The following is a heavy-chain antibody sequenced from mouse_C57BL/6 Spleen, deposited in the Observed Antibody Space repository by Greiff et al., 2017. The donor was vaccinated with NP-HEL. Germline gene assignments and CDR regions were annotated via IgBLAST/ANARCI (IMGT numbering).Heavy chain of an antibody. CDR3: ARETAQATDYFDY. CDR1: GYAFRSYW. D-gene: IGHD3-2*02. CDR2: IYPGVGDT. J-gene: IGHJ2*01. Sequence: QVQLQQSGAELVKPGASVQISCKASGYAFRSYWMNWVKQRPGKGLEWIGQIYPGVGDTNYNGKFKGKATLTADKSSSTPYMQLSSLTSEDSAVYFCARETAQATDYFDYWGQGTTLTGSS. V-gene: IGHV1-80*01.